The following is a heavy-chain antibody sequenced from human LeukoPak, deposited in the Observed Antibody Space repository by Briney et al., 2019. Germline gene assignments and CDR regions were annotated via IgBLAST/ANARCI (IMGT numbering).Heavy chain of an antibody. CDR2: IKPDGSEE. CDR1: GFSFSVYL. J-gene: IGHJ4*02. V-gene: IGHV3-7*01. D-gene: IGHD1-1*01. Sequence: GGSLRLSCAASGFSFSVYLMSWVRQAPGRGLEWVANIKPDGSEENYGDSVKGRFITSRDNTKNSLFLQMNSLTAEDTALYYCVRNWNLDSWGQGTLVTVSS. CDR3: VRNWNLDS.